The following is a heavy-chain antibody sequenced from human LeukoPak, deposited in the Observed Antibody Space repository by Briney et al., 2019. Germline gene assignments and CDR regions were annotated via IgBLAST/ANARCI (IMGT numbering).Heavy chain of an antibody. V-gene: IGHV3-48*02. CDR3: AREVGGTSSSVPDY. J-gene: IGHJ4*02. Sequence: GSLRLSCAASGFTFSSYSMNWVRQAPGKGLEWLSYISGSSAITLYADSVKGRFTISRDNAKNSLYLQMNTLRDEDTAVYYCAREVGGTSSSVPDYWGQGTLVTVSS. CDR2: ISGSSAIT. CDR1: GFTFSSYS. D-gene: IGHD6-6*01.